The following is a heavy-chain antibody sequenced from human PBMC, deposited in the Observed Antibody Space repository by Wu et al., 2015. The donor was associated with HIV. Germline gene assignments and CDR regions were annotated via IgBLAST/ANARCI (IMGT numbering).Heavy chain of an antibody. CDR3: ARGGKTYSSSSKFYFYYMEV. V-gene: IGHV1-69*12. CDR1: GDTFSSYS. D-gene: IGHD6-6*01. CDR2: IIPSFGTP. Sequence: QVQLVQSGAEVKKPGSSVKVSCKASGDTFSSYSLSWVRQAPGQGPEWMGGIIPSFGTPNYAQNFQGRATITADESTSTVYMELSSLRFEDTAVYYCARGGKTYSSSSKFYFYYMEVWGKGPRSPVSS. J-gene: IGHJ6*03.